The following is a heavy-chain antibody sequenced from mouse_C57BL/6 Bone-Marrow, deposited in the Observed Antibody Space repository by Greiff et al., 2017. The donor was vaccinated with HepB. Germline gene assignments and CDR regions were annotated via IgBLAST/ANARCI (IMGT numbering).Heavy chain of an antibody. Sequence: EVQLVESGPGLVKPSQSLSLTCSVTGYSITSGYYWNWIRQFPGNKLEWMGYISYDGSNNYNPSLKNRISITRDTSKNQFFLKLNSVTTEDTATYYCARSTVVARADYWGQGTTLTVSS. CDR3: ARSTVVARADY. V-gene: IGHV3-6*01. J-gene: IGHJ2*01. CDR2: ISYDGSN. CDR1: GYSITSGYY. D-gene: IGHD1-1*01.